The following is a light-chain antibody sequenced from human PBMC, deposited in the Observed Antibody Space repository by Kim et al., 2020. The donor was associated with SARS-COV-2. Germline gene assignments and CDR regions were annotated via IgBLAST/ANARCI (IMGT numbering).Light chain of an antibody. CDR2: SNN. CDR1: RSNRGNNT. V-gene: IGLV1-44*01. CDR3: AAWDDSLNGPV. Sequence: GARVNSYCSGSRSNRGNNTVNVSLQPAGTAPKPRISSNNQRPLGVPDRFSGSKSGTSDSLAISGLQSEDEADYYCAAWDDSLNGPVFGGGTQLTVL. J-gene: IGLJ2*01.